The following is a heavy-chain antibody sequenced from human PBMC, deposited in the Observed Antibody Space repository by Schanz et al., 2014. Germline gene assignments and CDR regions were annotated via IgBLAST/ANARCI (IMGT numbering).Heavy chain of an antibody. D-gene: IGHD2-2*01. CDR3: ARQGIGYQHGRYYYYRDV. CDR2: IYYSGDT. CDR1: GGSISSYY. V-gene: IGHV4-59*01. J-gene: IGHJ6*03. Sequence: QLQLQESGPGLVKPSETLSLTCTVSGGSISSYYWSWIRQPPGKGLEWIGYIYYSGDTNYNPSLKSRVTISVDTSKNQFSLNLISVTAADTAVYYCARQGIGYQHGRYYYYRDVWGRGTTXTVSS.